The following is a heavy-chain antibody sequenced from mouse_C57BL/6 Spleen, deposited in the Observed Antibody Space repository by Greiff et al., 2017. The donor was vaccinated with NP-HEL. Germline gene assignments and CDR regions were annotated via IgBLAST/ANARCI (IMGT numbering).Heavy chain of an antibody. Sequence: DVQLVESGGGLVKPGGSLKLSCAASGFTFSSYAMSWVRQTPEKRLEWVATISDGGSYTYYPDNVKGRFTISRDNAKNNLYLQMSHLKSEDTAMYYCARDRTSYSLYAMDYWGQGTSVTVSS. CDR3: ARDRTSYSLYAMDY. D-gene: IGHD2-10*01. CDR2: ISDGGSYT. CDR1: GFTFSSYA. V-gene: IGHV5-4*01. J-gene: IGHJ4*01.